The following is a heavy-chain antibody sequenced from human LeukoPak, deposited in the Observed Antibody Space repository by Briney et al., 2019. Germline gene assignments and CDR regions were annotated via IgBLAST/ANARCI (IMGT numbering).Heavy chain of an antibody. Sequence: SETLSLTCTVSGGSISSYYWSWIRQPPGKGLEWIWYIYFSGSTNYNPSLKSRVTISVDTSKNQFSLKLSSVTAADTAVYYCARTNYMGYFDYWGQGTLVTVSS. CDR3: ARTNYMGYFDY. D-gene: IGHD1-7*01. J-gene: IGHJ4*02. V-gene: IGHV4-59*01. CDR1: GGSISSYY. CDR2: IYFSGST.